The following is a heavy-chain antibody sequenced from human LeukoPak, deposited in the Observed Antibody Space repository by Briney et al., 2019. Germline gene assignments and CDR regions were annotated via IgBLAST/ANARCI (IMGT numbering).Heavy chain of an antibody. D-gene: IGHD3-10*01. V-gene: IGHV3-48*03. CDR3: AKTYYYGSGSYYKFLDY. J-gene: IGHJ4*02. CDR2: ISSSGSSI. CDR1: GFTFSSYE. Sequence: GGSLRLSCAASGFTFSSYEMNWVRQAPGKGLEWVSYISSSGSSIYYADSVKGRFTISRDNAKNSLYLQMNSLRAEDTAVYYCAKTYYYGSGSYYKFLDYWGQGTLVTVSS.